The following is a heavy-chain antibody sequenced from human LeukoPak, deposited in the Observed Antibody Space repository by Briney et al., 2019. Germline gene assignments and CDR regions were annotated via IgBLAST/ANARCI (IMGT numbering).Heavy chain of an antibody. CDR3: ARATTVQMAPYYFDY. J-gene: IGHJ4*02. CDR2: IYSGGST. V-gene: IGHV3-53*04. Sequence: GGSLRLSCAASGLTVSANYMSWVRQAPGKGLEWVSVIYSGGSTYYADSVKGRFTISRHNSQNTVYLRMNSLTAEDTAVYYCARATTVQMAPYYFDYWGQGTLVTVSS. D-gene: IGHD1-14*01. CDR1: GLTVSANY.